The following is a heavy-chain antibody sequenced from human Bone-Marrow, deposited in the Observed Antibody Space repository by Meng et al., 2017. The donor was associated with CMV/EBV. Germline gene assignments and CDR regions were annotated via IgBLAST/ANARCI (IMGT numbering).Heavy chain of an antibody. Sequence: SETLFLTCTVSGDSISSYYWSWIRQPPGKGLEWIGYIYYSGSTNYNPSLKSRVTISVDTSKNQFSLKLSSVTAADTAVYYCARGQDFDWLLWSYWGQGTLVTVSS. CDR2: IYYSGST. V-gene: IGHV4-59*01. D-gene: IGHD3-9*01. J-gene: IGHJ4*02. CDR3: ARGQDFDWLLWSY. CDR1: GDSISSYY.